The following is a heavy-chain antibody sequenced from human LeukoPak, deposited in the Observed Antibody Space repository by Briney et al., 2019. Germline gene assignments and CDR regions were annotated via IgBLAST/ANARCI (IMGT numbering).Heavy chain of an antibody. Sequence: GGSLRLSCAASGFTFSSYGMHWVRQAPGKGLEWVSYISSSSSTIYYADSVKGRFTISRDNAKNSLYLQMNSLRDEDTAVYYCASFPVGYSSSPFDYWGQGTLVTVSS. CDR1: GFTFSSYG. D-gene: IGHD6-13*01. CDR2: ISSSSSTI. CDR3: ASFPVGYSSSPFDY. J-gene: IGHJ4*02. V-gene: IGHV3-48*02.